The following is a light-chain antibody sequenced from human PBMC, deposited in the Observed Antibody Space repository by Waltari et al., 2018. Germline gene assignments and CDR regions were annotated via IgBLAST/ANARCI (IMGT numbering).Light chain of an antibody. J-gene: IGLJ3*02. Sequence: QSALTQPASVSGSPGQSITISCTGTSSDVGFYNYVSWYQQHPGKAPKLMIYDVSERPSGVSMRFPGSKSGNTASLTISGLQAEDEAYYYCNSYAGSSSWVFGGGTKLTVL. CDR2: DVS. CDR1: SSDVGFYNY. CDR3: NSYAGSSSWV. V-gene: IGLV2-14*01.